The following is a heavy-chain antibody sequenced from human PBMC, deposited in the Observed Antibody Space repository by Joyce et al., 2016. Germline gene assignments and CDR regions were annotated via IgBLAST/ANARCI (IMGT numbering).Heavy chain of an antibody. J-gene: IGHJ4*02. CDR2: IYYSGIT. Sequence: QVQLQESGPGLVKPSETLSLTCTVSCVSIGRYYWSWIRRPPDKGLEWIGYIYYSGITNYNPSLKSRVTMSVDTSKNQFSLRLTSVTAADTAVYYCAREEFYDGRGTSTYYFDYWGRGTLVTVSS. CDR3: AREEFYDGRGTSTYYFDY. CDR1: CVSIGRYY. D-gene: IGHD3-22*01. V-gene: IGHV4-59*01.